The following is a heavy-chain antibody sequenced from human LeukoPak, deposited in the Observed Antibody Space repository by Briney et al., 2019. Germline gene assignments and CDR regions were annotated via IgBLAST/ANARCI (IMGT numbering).Heavy chain of an antibody. CDR1: GFTVSSNY. Sequence: GGSLRLSCAASGFTVSSNYMNWVRQAPGKGLEWVSVIYGGGNIYYADSVKGRFTISRDNSKNTLYLQMNSLRAEDTAVYCCARGAGYNYPYYFDYWGQGTLVTVSS. V-gene: IGHV3-53*01. D-gene: IGHD5-24*01. J-gene: IGHJ4*02. CDR3: ARGAGYNYPYYFDY. CDR2: IYGGGNI.